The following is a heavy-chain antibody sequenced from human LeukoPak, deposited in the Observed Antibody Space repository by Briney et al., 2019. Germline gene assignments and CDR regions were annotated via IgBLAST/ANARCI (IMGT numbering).Heavy chain of an antibody. D-gene: IGHD6-19*01. CDR3: ASHDSSGWGEIDY. CDR1: GGSINSSSFY. J-gene: IGHJ4*02. V-gene: IGHV4-39*01. CDR2: IYYSGST. Sequence: PSETLSLTCTVSGGSINSSSFYWAWIRQPPGKGLEWIGSIYYSGSTYYRPSLKSRLTIYVDTSKSQFFLKLSSVTATDTAVYYCASHDSSGWGEIDYWGQGALVTVS.